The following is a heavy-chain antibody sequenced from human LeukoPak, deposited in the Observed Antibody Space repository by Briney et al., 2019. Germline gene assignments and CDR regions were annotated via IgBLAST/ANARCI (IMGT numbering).Heavy chain of an antibody. Sequence: SETLSPTCTVSGGSISSSSYYWGWIRQPPGKGLEWIGSIYYSGSTYYNPSLKSRVTISVDTSKNQFSLKLSSVTAADTAVYYCARYGPIVGASPLDYWGQGTLVTVSS. D-gene: IGHD1-26*01. CDR3: ARYGPIVGASPLDY. CDR2: IYYSGST. CDR1: GGSISSSSYY. J-gene: IGHJ4*02. V-gene: IGHV4-39*01.